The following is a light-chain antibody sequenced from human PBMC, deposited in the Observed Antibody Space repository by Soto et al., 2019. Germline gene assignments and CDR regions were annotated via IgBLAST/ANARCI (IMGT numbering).Light chain of an antibody. Sequence: QSALTQPPSVSGSAGQSITISCPGTISDVGAYNLVSWYQQHPGTAPKLIIYEVRNRPSGIPSRFSGSRSGNTASLTISGLQSEDEGDYYCSAYTASSTLVFGGGTKVTVL. V-gene: IGLV2-14*01. CDR1: ISDVGAYNL. CDR2: EVR. CDR3: SAYTASSTLV. J-gene: IGLJ2*01.